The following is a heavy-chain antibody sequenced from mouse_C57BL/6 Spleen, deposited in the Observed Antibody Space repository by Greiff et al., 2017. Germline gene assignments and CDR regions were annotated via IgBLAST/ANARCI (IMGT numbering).Heavy chain of an antibody. CDR2: IYPGDGDT. V-gene: IGHV1-80*01. CDR1: GYAFSSYW. Sequence: QVQLQQSGAELVKPGASVKISCKASGYAFSSYWMNWVKQRPGKGLEWIGQIYPGDGDTNYNGKFKGKATLTADKSSSTAYMQLSSLTSEDSAVYCSARGLCYGNFTPYYFDYWGQGTTLTVSS. D-gene: IGHD2-1*01. CDR3: ARGLCYGNFTPYYFDY. J-gene: IGHJ2*01.